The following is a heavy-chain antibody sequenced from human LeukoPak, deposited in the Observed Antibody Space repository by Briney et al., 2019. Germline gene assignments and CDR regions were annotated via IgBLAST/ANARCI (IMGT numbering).Heavy chain of an antibody. V-gene: IGHV4-39*01. CDR2: IYYSGST. Sequence: PSETLSLTCTVSGGSISSGSDYWGWIRQPPGKGLEWIGSIYYSGSTYYNPSLKSRVTISVDTSKNQFPLRLSSVTAADTAVYYCARRGYSYGYVDYWGQGTLVTVSS. CDR1: GGSISSGSDY. D-gene: IGHD5-18*01. CDR3: ARRGYSYGYVDY. J-gene: IGHJ4*02.